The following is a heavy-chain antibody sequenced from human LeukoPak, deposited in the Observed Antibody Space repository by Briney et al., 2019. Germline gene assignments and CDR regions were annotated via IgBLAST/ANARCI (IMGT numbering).Heavy chain of an antibody. CDR1: GYTFINYG. Sequence: ASVKVSCKASGYTFINYGVTWVRQAPGQGLEWMGWISASNGNTNYAQKLQGRVTMTTETSTSTAYMELRSLRSDDTAVYYCARGYSSGWYGRFWGQGTLVTVSS. J-gene: IGHJ4*02. D-gene: IGHD6-19*01. CDR3: ARGYSSGWYGRF. CDR2: ISASNGNT. V-gene: IGHV1-18*01.